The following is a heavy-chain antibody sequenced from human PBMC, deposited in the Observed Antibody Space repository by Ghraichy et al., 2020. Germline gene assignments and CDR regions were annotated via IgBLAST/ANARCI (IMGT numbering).Heavy chain of an antibody. D-gene: IGHD3-10*01. CDR1: EFTFSSYA. J-gene: IGHJ4*02. Sequence: GESLNISCAASEFTFSSYAMHWVRQAPGKGLEWVTVISSDGNNIYYAGSVKGRFTLSRDNSKNTLHLQMNSLRAEDTAVYYCAGGSQNSYNPIPHWGQGTLVTVSS. CDR2: ISSDGNNI. V-gene: IGHV3-30-3*01. CDR3: AGGSQNSYNPIPH.